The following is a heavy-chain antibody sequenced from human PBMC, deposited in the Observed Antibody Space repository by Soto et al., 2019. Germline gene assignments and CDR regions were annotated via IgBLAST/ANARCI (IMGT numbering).Heavy chain of an antibody. V-gene: IGHV2-5*02. J-gene: IGHJ4*02. CDR3: AHRLEIAVTGTLDY. Sequence: SGPTLVNPTQTLTLTFTFSGFSLTTSGVGVGWIRRPPGKALEWLALIYWDDDKRYSPSLKSRLTITKDTSKNQVVLTMTNMDPVDTATYYCAHRLEIAVTGTLDYWGQGTLVTVSS. CDR1: GFSLTTSGVG. CDR2: IYWDDDK. D-gene: IGHD1-1*01.